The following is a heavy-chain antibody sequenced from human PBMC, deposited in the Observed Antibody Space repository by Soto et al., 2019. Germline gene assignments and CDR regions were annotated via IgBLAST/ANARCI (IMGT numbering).Heavy chain of an antibody. CDR2: INANGGIDGGT. V-gene: IGHV1-46*01. CDR1: GYTFTSYY. D-gene: IGHD6-19*01. J-gene: IGHJ4*02. CDR3: AREVSNGWPFEF. Sequence: QVQLVQSGAEVKKPGASVKVSCKASGYTFTSYYMHWVRQAPGQGLEWMGIINANGGIDGGTSYARKFQGRVTMTRDTSTSTVYMEMSSLRSEDTAVYYCAREVSNGWPFEFWGQGTLVTVSS.